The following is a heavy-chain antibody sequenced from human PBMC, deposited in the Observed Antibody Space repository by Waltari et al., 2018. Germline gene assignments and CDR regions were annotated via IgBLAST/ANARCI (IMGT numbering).Heavy chain of an antibody. J-gene: IGHJ2*01. CDR2: IFYTGST. D-gene: IGHD2-21*02. CDR1: GGSISNNY. V-gene: IGHV4-59*01. Sequence: QVQLQESGPGLVKPSETLSLTCTVSGGSISNNYWSWNRQPPGKGLECIGHIFYTGSTTYSPSLKGRVTISLDTSKNQFSLRLNSVTAADTAVYYCARDPGVVTPWYFDLWGRGMLVTVSS. CDR3: ARDPGVVTPWYFDL.